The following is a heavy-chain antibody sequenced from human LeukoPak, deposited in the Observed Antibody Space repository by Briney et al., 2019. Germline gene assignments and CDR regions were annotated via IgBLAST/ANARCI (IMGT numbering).Heavy chain of an antibody. J-gene: IGHJ4*02. CDR2: IYYSGST. Sequence: SETLTLTCTVTGGSISSYYWSWIRQPPGKGREWIGYIYYSGSTNYNPSLKSRVTISVDTSKNQFSLKLSSVTAADTAVYYCARAYSSVTSFDYWGQGTLVTVSS. D-gene: IGHD6-25*01. CDR1: GGSISSYY. CDR3: ARAYSSVTSFDY. V-gene: IGHV4-59*01.